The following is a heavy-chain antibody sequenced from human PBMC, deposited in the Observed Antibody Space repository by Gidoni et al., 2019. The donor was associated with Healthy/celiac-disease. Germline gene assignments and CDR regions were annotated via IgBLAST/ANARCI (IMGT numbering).Heavy chain of an antibody. CDR3: ARGTDTLPLGAYWYFDL. J-gene: IGHJ2*01. CDR2: ISYDGSNK. D-gene: IGHD3-16*01. Sequence: QVQLVESGGGVVQPGRSLRLSCAASGFTFGSYAMHWVRQAPGKGLEWVAVISYDGSNKYYADSVKGRFTISRDNSKNTLYLQMNSLRAEDTAVYYCARGTDTLPLGAYWYFDLWGRGTLVTVSS. V-gene: IGHV3-30-3*01. CDR1: GFTFGSYA.